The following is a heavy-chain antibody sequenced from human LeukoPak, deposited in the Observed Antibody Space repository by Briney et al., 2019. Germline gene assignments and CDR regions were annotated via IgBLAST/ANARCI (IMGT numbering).Heavy chain of an antibody. J-gene: IGHJ3*02. CDR2: ISFDGSNK. Sequence: PGRSLRLSCAASGFTFSRYGMHWVRQAPGKGLEWVTVISFDGSNKYYADSVKGRFTISRDNSANTLYLQMNSLRAEDTAVYYCAKGRKWELLHDAFDIWGQGTMVTVSS. D-gene: IGHD1-26*01. CDR3: AKGRKWELLHDAFDI. V-gene: IGHV3-30*18. CDR1: GFTFSRYG.